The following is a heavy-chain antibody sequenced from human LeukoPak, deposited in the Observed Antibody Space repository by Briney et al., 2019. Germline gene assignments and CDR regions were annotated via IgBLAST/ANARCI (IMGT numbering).Heavy chain of an antibody. J-gene: IGHJ4*02. D-gene: IGHD3-22*01. V-gene: IGHV3-23*01. CDR3: AKRGVVIRVILVGFHKEAYYFDS. CDR1: GITLSNYA. CDR2: ISGSGGGT. Sequence: GGSLRLSCAVSGITLSNYAMSWVRQAPGKGLEWVAGISGSGGGTHYADSVKGRFTISRDNPKNTLYLQMNNLRAGDTAVYFCAKRGVVIRVILVGFHKEAYYFDSWGQGALVTASS.